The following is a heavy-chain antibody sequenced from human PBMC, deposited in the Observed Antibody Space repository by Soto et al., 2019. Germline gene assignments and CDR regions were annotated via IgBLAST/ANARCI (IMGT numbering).Heavy chain of an antibody. J-gene: IGHJ5*02. CDR1: DGSISNYY. V-gene: IGHV4-59*01. CDR2: INYSENT. Sequence: QVQLQESGPGLVKASETLSLTCTVSDGSISNYYWSWIRQSPGEGPEWLGNINYSENTHYNPSLKIRLTLSIDTSKNQFSLRLSSGTPAEAAVYYCAGGPFIAGADRSFDPWGQGTLVTVSS. D-gene: IGHD1-26*01. CDR3: AGGPFIAGADRSFDP.